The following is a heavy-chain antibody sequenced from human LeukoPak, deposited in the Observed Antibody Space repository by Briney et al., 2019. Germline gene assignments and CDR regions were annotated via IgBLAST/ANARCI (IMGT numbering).Heavy chain of an antibody. J-gene: IGHJ6*04. Sequence: ASVKVSCKASGGTFSSYAISWVRQAPGQGLEWMGGIIPIFGTANYAQKFQGRVTITADKSTSTAYMELSSLRSEDTAVYYCATNPEDIVVEDYYYHYGMDVWGKGTTVTVSS. CDR1: GGTFSSYA. CDR3: ATNPEDIVVEDYYYHYGMDV. CDR2: IIPIFGTA. V-gene: IGHV1-69*06. D-gene: IGHD2-2*01.